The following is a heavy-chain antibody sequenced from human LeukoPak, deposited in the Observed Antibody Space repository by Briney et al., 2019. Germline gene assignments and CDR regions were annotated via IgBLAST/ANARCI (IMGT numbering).Heavy chain of an antibody. J-gene: IGHJ4*02. V-gene: IGHV3-7*01. D-gene: IGHD3-3*01. CDR3: ARDPPYYDFWSGYPPLPTAKKIDY. CDR2: IKQDGSEK. CDR1: GFTFSSYW. Sequence: GGSLRLSCAASGFTFSSYWMSWVRQAPGKGLEGVANIKQDGSEKYYVDSVKGRFTISRDNAKNSLYLQMNSLRAEDTAVYYCARDPPYYDFWSGYPPLPTAKKIDYWGQGTLVTVSS.